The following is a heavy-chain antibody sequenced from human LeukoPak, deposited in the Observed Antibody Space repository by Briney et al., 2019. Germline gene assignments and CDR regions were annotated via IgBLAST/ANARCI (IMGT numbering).Heavy chain of an antibody. Sequence: GGSLRLSCAASGFTFSSYGMHWVRQAPGKGLEWVAFIRYDGSNKYYADSVKGRFTIFRDNSKNTLYLQMNSLRAEDTAVYYCARGRSGRSYYNAEILYWGQGTLVTVSS. CDR1: GFTFSSYG. CDR3: ARGRSGRSYYNAEILY. D-gene: IGHD3-10*01. J-gene: IGHJ4*02. CDR2: IRYDGSNK. V-gene: IGHV3-30*02.